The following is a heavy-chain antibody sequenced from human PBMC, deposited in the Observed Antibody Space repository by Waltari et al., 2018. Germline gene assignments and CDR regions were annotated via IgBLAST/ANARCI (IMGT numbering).Heavy chain of an antibody. D-gene: IGHD6-6*01. J-gene: IGHJ4*02. Sequence: QVLLQHSGPELKQPGASAKISCKASGSIVTDFAINWVRQDPGQGREWMGWINTKTGNPTYAPSFRGRFVFSVDRLFRTAYLVISRLEAEDTAVYYCTRDPSIATPDANYWGQGTLITVSS. CDR2: INTKTGNP. CDR1: GSIVTDFA. V-gene: IGHV7-4-1*02. CDR3: TRDPSIATPDANY.